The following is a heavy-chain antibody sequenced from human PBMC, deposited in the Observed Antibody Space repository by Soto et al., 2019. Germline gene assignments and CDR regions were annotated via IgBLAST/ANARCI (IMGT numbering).Heavy chain of an antibody. CDR2: IIPIFGTA. J-gene: IGHJ4*02. V-gene: IGHV1-69*01. D-gene: IGHD2-21*02. CDR3: ARDPLAYCGGDCYPSDLGLDDFDY. CDR1: GGTFSSYA. Sequence: QVQLVQSGAEVKKPGSSVKVSCKASGGTFSSYAISWVRQAPGQGLEWMGGIIPIFGTANYAQKFQGRVTITADESTSTAYMELSSLRSEDTAVYYCARDPLAYCGGDCYPSDLGLDDFDYWGQGTLVTVSS.